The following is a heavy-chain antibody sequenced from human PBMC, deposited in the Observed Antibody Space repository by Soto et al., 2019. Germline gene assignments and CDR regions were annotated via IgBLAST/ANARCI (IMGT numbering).Heavy chain of an antibody. CDR3: ARGSWDDVSGHYYMDV. CDR1: GDSVSSNSAG. Sequence: SQTLSLTCDISGDSVSSNSAGWNWIRQTPSRGLEWLGRTYYKSKWYYTYAASVKSRITVSPVTSKNQFSLQLTSVTPEDTAVYYCARGSWDDVSGHYYMDVWDKGT. J-gene: IGHJ6*03. CDR2: TYYKSKWYY. V-gene: IGHV6-1*01. D-gene: IGHD1-1*01.